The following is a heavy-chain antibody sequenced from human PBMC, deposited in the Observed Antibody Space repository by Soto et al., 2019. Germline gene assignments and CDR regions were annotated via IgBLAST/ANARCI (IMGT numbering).Heavy chain of an antibody. CDR3: ARGIFGSGTANDY. CDR2: INGDGSGT. CDR1: GFTFSGSW. D-gene: IGHD3-10*01. Sequence: EVQLVESGGGLVQPGGSLRLSCAASGFTFSGSWMPWVRQAPGKGLVWVSRINGDGSGTSYADFVKGRFTISRDDAKNTLFLQMNGLRAEDTAVNYCARGIFGSGTANDYWGQGTLVTVSS. V-gene: IGHV3-74*01. J-gene: IGHJ4*02.